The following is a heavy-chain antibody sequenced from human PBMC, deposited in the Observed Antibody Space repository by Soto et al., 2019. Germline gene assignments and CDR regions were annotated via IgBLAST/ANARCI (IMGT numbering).Heavy chain of an antibody. CDR2: IKEDGSEN. Sequence: GGSLRLSCATSGFTFSTYWMNWVRQPPGKGLEWVANIKEDGSENYYVDSVKGRFTISRDNAKNSLYLQMNSLRTEDTAVYYCARVPSGWYVMNWGQGTLVTVSP. CDR3: ARVPSGWYVMN. CDR1: GFTFSTYW. J-gene: IGHJ4*02. V-gene: IGHV3-7*05. D-gene: IGHD6-19*01.